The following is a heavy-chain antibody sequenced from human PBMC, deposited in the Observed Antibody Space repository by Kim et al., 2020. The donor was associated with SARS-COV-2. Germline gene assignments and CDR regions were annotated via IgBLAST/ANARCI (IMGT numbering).Heavy chain of an antibody. CDR1: GFTFSSYA. V-gene: IGHV3-23*03. D-gene: IGHD4-17*01. J-gene: IGHJ6*02. CDR3: AKGQVDYGDPGMDV. CDR2: IYSGGSST. Sequence: GGSLRLSCAASGFTFSSYAMSWVRQAPGKGLEWVSVIYSGGSSTYYADSVKGRFTISRDNSKNTLYLQMNSLRAEDTAVYYCAKGQVDYGDPGMDVWGQGTTVTVSS.